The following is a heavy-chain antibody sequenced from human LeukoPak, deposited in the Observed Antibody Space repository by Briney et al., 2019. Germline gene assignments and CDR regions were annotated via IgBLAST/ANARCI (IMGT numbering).Heavy chain of an antibody. Sequence: ASVKVSCKASGYTFTSYDINWVRQATGQGLEWMGWMNPNSGNTGYAQKFQGRVTMTRNTSISTAYMELSSLRSEDTAVYYCARMPYDSSGYYSRSSEYFQHWGQDTLVTVSS. CDR3: ARMPYDSSGYYSRSSEYFQH. CDR2: MNPNSGNT. J-gene: IGHJ1*01. V-gene: IGHV1-8*01. CDR1: GYTFTSYD. D-gene: IGHD3-22*01.